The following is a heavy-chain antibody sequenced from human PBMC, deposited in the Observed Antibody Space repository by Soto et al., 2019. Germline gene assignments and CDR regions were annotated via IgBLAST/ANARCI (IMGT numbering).Heavy chain of an antibody. Sequence: SETLSLTCAVSGSSINSGDFWGWIRQPPGKGLEWIGSVFHSGTTYYNPSLKSRVIISVDTSKNQFSLNLHSVTAADTAVYYCARDPHYYDNTDYLDYWGQGTLVTSPQ. CDR1: GSSINSGDF. CDR2: VFHSGTT. V-gene: IGHV4-38-2*02. D-gene: IGHD3-22*01. CDR3: ARDPHYYDNTDYLDY. J-gene: IGHJ4*02.